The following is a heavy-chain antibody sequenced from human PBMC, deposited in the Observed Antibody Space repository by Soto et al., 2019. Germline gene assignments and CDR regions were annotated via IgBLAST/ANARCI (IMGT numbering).Heavy chain of an antibody. D-gene: IGHD6-19*01. V-gene: IGHV4-39*02. CDR3: ARERLAVAGKGGWFDP. CDR1: GDSIRSTSYY. Sequence: SETLSLTCTVSGDSIRSTSYYWAWIRQPPGKGLEWIGSISFGGSTSLSYTGSTFYNPSLKSRASIFVDTSEKQFFLNLKSVTAADTAVYYCARERLAVAGKGGWFDPWGQETLVTVSS. CDR2: ISFGGSTSLSYTGST. J-gene: IGHJ5*02.